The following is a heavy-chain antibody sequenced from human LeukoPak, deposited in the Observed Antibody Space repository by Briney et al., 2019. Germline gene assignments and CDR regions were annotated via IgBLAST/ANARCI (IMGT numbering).Heavy chain of an antibody. J-gene: IGHJ5*02. CDR3: AKDKRGYSYGYFDP. CDR2: ISWNSGSI. D-gene: IGHD5-18*01. V-gene: IGHV3-9*01. CDR1: GFTFDDYA. Sequence: GGSLRLSCAASGFTFDDYAMHWVRQAPGKGLEWVSGISWNSGSIGYADSVKGRFTISRDNAKNSLYLQMNSLRAEDTALYYCAKDKRGYSYGYFDPWGQGTLVTVSS.